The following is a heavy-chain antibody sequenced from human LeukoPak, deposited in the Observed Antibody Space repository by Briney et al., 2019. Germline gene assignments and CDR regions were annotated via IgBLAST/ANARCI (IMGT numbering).Heavy chain of an antibody. V-gene: IGHV3-53*01. CDR2: IYGGGST. J-gene: IGHJ4*02. Sequence: GGSLRLSCAASGFTVSSNYMSWVRQAPGKGLEWVSIIYGGGSTYYADSVKGRFTISRDNSKNTLYLQMNSLRAEDTAVYYCAKRRYSGSYFDYWGQGTLGTVSS. CDR1: GFTVSSNY. D-gene: IGHD1-26*01. CDR3: AKRRYSGSYFDY.